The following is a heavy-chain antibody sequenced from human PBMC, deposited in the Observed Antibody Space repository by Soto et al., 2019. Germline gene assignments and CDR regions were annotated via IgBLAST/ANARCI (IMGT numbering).Heavy chain of an antibody. CDR1: GDSVSSNSAG. J-gene: IGHJ6*02. D-gene: IGHD1-26*01. Sequence: SQTLSLTCAITGDSVSSNSAGWNWIRQSPSRGLEWLGRTYYRSKWYNDYAVSVKSRITISPDTSKNQVSLQLNSVTPEDTAVYYSARDREGMDVWGQGTTVTVSS. CDR2: TYYRSKWYN. V-gene: IGHV6-1*01. CDR3: ARDREGMDV.